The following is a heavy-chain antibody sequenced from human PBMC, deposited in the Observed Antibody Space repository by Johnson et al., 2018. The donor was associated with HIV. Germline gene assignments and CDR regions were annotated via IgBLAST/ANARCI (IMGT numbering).Heavy chain of an antibody. CDR3: ARRGWELWTTQNAFDL. Sequence: QVQLVESGGGVVQPGGSLRLSCVASGFTFSSFGMHWVRQAPGKGLEWVAFVRYDGTNKYYADSVKGRFTVSRDNSKNTLYLQMNSLRAEDTALYYCARRGWELWTTQNAFDLWGQGTMVTVSS. J-gene: IGHJ3*01. CDR2: VRYDGTNK. D-gene: IGHD1-26*01. CDR1: GFTFSSFG. V-gene: IGHV3-30*02.